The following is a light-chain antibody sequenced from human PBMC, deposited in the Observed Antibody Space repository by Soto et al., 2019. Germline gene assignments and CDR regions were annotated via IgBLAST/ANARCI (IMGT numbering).Light chain of an antibody. V-gene: IGKV3-20*01. J-gene: IGKJ5*01. Sequence: EIVLTQSPGTLSLSPGERATLSCRAGQSVTNKYLAWYQQKPGQAPRLLIFGASTRATGIPDRFSGSGSGTDFTLTISRLEPEDFAVFYCQQYGSSSPITFGQGTRLEIK. CDR1: QSVTNKY. CDR3: QQYGSSSPIT. CDR2: GAS.